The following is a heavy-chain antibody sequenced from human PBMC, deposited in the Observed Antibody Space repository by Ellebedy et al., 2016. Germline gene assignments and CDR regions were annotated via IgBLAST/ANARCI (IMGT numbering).Heavy chain of an antibody. CDR1: GFTFDDHA. CDR2: ISWTGGSI. D-gene: IGHD3-16*01. CDR3: AKGGEWIVPFYAFDM. Sequence: GGSLRLSXAASGFTFDDHALHWVRQAPGKGLEWVSGISWTGGSIGYADSVKGRFTISRDNAKKYLYLQMNSLRPEDTAVYYCAKGGEWIVPFYAFDMWGQGTMVTVSS. V-gene: IGHV3-9*01. J-gene: IGHJ3*02.